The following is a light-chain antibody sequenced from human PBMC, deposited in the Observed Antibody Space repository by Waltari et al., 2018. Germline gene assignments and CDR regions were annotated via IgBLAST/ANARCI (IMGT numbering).Light chain of an antibody. CDR1: NIGSKS. V-gene: IGLV3-21*01. Sequence: SYVLTQPPSVSLAPGKTATITCGGGNIGSKSVHWSQQKPGQAPVLLISFDSDRPSGIPERFSGFNSGNTATLTISGVEAGDEADYYCQIWESTSDHVVFGGGTKLTVL. CDR2: FDS. J-gene: IGLJ2*01. CDR3: QIWESTSDHVV.